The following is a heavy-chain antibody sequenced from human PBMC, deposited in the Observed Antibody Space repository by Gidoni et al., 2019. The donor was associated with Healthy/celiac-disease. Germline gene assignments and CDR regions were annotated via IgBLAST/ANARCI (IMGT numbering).Heavy chain of an antibody. CDR2: IRSKAYGGTT. D-gene: IGHD3-3*01. CDR3: TPYYDFWSGYFIAPGY. V-gene: IGHV3-49*05. CDR1: GFTFGDYA. J-gene: IGHJ4*02. Sequence: EVQLVESGGGLVKPGRSLRLSCTASGFTFGDYAMSWFRQAPGKGLEWVGFIRSKAYGGTTEYAASVKGRFTISRDDSKSIAYLQMNSLKTEDTAVYYCTPYYDFWSGYFIAPGYWGQGTLVTVSS.